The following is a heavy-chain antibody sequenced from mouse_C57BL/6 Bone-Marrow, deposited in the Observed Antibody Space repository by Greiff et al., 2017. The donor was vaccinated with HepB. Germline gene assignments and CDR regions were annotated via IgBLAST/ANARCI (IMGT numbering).Heavy chain of an antibody. J-gene: IGHJ4*01. Sequence: DVKLQESGPGLVKPSQSLSLTCSVTGYSIPSGYYWNWIRQFPGNKLEWLGYISYDGSNNYNPSLKNRISITRDTSKNQFFLKLNSVTTEDTATYYCARDLFCYAMDYWGQGTSVTVSS. D-gene: IGHD2-3*01. V-gene: IGHV3-6*01. CDR2: ISYDGSN. CDR1: GYSIPSGYY. CDR3: ARDLFCYAMDY.